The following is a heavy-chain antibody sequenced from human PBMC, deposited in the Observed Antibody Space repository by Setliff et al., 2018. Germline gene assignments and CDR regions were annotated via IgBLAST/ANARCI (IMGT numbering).Heavy chain of an antibody. D-gene: IGHD6-13*01. Sequence: ASVKVSCKASGYTFTDYFMYWVRQAPGQGLEWMGWINPKSGGTNYAQKFQDRVTMARDTSINTAYMELSRLRSDDTAMYYCAKAQFGSSTWYYYGMDVWGQGTTVTVSS. CDR3: AKAQFGSSTWYYYGMDV. CDR2: INPKSGGT. J-gene: IGHJ6*02. V-gene: IGHV1-2*02. CDR1: GYTFTDYF.